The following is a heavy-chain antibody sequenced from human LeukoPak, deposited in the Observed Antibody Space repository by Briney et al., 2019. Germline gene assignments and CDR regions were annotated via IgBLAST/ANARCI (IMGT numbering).Heavy chain of an antibody. Sequence: SETLSLTCTVSGGSISSYYWSWIRQPPGKGLEWIGYIYYSGSTNYNPSLKSRVTISVDTSKNQFSLKLSSVTAADTAVYYCARHNSPEYSSSSPFDYWDQGTLVTVSS. D-gene: IGHD6-6*01. V-gene: IGHV4-59*08. J-gene: IGHJ4*02. CDR2: IYYSGST. CDR3: ARHNSPEYSSSSPFDY. CDR1: GGSISSYY.